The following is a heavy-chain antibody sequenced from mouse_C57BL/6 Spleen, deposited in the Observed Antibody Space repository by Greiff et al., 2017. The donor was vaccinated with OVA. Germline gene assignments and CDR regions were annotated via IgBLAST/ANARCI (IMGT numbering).Heavy chain of an antibody. CDR3: ARKGYYSNYWYFDV. J-gene: IGHJ1*03. D-gene: IGHD2-5*01. CDR1: GYTFTSYW. Sequence: QVQLQQPGAELVKPGASVKLSCKASGYTFTSYWMQWVKQRPGQGLEWIGEIDPSDSYTNYNQKFKGKATLTVDTSSSTAYMQLGSLTSEDSAVYYYARKGYYSNYWYFDVWGTGTTVTVSS. V-gene: IGHV1-50*01. CDR2: IDPSDSYT.